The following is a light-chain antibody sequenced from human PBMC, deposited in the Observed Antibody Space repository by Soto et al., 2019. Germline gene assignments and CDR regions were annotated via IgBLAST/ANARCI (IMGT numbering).Light chain of an antibody. J-gene: IGLJ7*01. Sequence: QSALTQPASMSGSPGQSITISCTGTSIDVGSYNLVSWYQQHPGKAPKLMIYEGSKRPSGVSNRFSGSKSGNTASLTISGLQAEDEADYYCCSYAGSSTPAVFGGGTQLTVL. CDR1: SIDVGSYNL. CDR3: CSYAGSSTPAV. V-gene: IGLV2-23*01. CDR2: EGS.